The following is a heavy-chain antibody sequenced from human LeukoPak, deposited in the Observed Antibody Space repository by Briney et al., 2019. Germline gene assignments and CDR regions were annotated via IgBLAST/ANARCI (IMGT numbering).Heavy chain of an antibody. CDR2: ISSSGSTI. J-gene: IGHJ4*02. V-gene: IGHV3-11*04. D-gene: IGHD3-10*01. CDR1: GFTFSDYY. Sequence: GGSLRLSCAASGFTFSDYYMSWIRQAPGKGLEWVSYISSSGSTIYYADSVKGRFTITRDNAKNSLYLQMNSLRAEDTAVYYCARDLNYYGSGSSILFDYWGQGTLVTVSS. CDR3: ARDLNYYGSGSSILFDY.